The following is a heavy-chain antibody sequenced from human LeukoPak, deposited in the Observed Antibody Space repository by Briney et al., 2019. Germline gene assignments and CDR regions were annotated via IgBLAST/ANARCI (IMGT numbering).Heavy chain of an antibody. CDR2: ISGNADST. Sequence: GGSLRLSCAASGFTFSSCAMSWVRQAPGKGLEWVSAISGNADSTNYADSLKGRFTISRDNSKNTLSLQMNSLRAEDTAINYCARGNSASYYHIWGQGTMVTVSS. J-gene: IGHJ3*02. CDR3: ARGNSASYYHI. CDR1: GFTFSSCA. V-gene: IGHV3-23*01. D-gene: IGHD1-26*01.